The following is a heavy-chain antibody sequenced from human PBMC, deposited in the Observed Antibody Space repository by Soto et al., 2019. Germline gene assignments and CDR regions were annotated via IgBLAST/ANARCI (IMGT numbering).Heavy chain of an antibody. V-gene: IGHV4-31*03. CDR2: IYQSGSA. Sequence: QVQLQESGPGLVKPSQTLSLTCTVSGGSINSGGYYWTWIRQHPGKGLEWIGHIYQSGSAYYNPSLKGRVTVYVATSKNQFSLRLTSVTAAATAVYYCARTARATVTMGGYYYYDMDVWGQGTTVTVSS. J-gene: IGHJ6*02. CDR3: ARTARATVTMGGYYYYDMDV. D-gene: IGHD4-17*01. CDR1: GGSINSGGYY.